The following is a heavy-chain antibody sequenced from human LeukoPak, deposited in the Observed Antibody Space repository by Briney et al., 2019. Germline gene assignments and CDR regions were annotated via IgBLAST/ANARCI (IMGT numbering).Heavy chain of an antibody. V-gene: IGHV4-30-4*01. CDR3: ARVSRVTPGVDY. CDR1: GGSISSGNCY. CDR2: IYYSGTT. J-gene: IGHJ4*02. Sequence: PSQTLSLTCTVSGGSISSGNCYWSWIRQPPGKGLEWIGYIYYSGTTCYNPSLKSRVTISVDTSKNQFSLKLSSVTAADTAVYYCARVSRVTPGVDYWGQGTLVTVSS. D-gene: IGHD2-21*02.